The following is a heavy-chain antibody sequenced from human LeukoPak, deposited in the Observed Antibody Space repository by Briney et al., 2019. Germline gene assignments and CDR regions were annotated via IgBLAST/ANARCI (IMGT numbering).Heavy chain of an antibody. D-gene: IGHD6-13*01. V-gene: IGHV3-23*01. Sequence: GGSLRLSCAASGFTFSSYAMSWVRQAPGKGLEWVSGISGSGGSTYYADSVKGRFTISRDNSKNTLYLQMNSLRAEDTAVYYCARDGTAAGLYFDLWGQGTLVTVSS. CDR2: ISGSGGST. J-gene: IGHJ4*01. CDR3: ARDGTAAGLYFDL. CDR1: GFTFSSYA.